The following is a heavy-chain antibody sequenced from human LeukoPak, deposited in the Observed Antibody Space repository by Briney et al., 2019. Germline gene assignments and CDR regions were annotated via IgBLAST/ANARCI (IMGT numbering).Heavy chain of an antibody. CDR2: IYYSGST. D-gene: IGHD4-17*01. Sequence: SETLSLTCTVSGGSISSSSYYWGWIRQPPGKGLEGIGSIYYSGSTNYNPSPKSRFTISGDTSKNPFCLKLSSVTAADTAVYYCARGKGVGDYVLSLRWFDPWGQGTLVTVSS. CDR1: GGSISSSSYY. J-gene: IGHJ5*02. V-gene: IGHV4-39*07. CDR3: ARGKGVGDYVLSLRWFDP.